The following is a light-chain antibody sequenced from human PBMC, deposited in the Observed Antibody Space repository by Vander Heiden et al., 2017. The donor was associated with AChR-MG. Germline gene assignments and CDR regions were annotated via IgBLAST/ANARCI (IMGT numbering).Light chain of an antibody. J-gene: IGKJ3*01. CDR1: QVVISTY. CDR3: QQYGSSPLFT. Sequence: DIVLTQSPATLSLSPGDRATLSCGASQVVISTYLAWYQQKPGLAPRLLIFAASTRATGIPDRFSGSGSGTDFTLTISRLEPEDFAVYYCQQYGSSPLFTFGPGTRVDIK. V-gene: IGKV3D-20*01. CDR2: AAS.